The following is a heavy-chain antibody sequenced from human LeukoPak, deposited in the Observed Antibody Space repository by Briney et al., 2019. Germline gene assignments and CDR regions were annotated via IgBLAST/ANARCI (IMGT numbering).Heavy chain of an antibody. CDR3: ARGDVGSVTTLGYYYYYYMDV. D-gene: IGHD4-11*01. J-gene: IGHJ6*03. CDR1: GGTFSSYA. Sequence: GASVKVSCKASGGTFSSYAISWVRQAPGQGLEWMGGIIPIFGTANYAQKFQGRVTITADKSTSTAYMELSSLRSEDTAVYYCARGDVGSVTTLGYYYYYYMDVWGKGTTVTVSS. V-gene: IGHV1-69*06. CDR2: IIPIFGTA.